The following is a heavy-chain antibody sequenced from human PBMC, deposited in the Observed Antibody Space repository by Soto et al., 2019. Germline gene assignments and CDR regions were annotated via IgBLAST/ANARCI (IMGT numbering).Heavy chain of an antibody. CDR3: AKNSGWFTA. J-gene: IGHJ5*02. Sequence: LRLSCVASGFTFSNNDMTWVRQAPGKGLEWVSTIDGTSTFSNYADSVEGRFTISRDNSRNTVYLQMSSLRADDTAVYYCAKNSGWFTAWGQGTLVTVSS. V-gene: IGHV3-23*05. D-gene: IGHD6-19*01. CDR1: GFTFSNND. CDR2: IDGTSTFS.